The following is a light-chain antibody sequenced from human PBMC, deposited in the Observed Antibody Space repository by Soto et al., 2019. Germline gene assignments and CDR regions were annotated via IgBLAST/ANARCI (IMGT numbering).Light chain of an antibody. CDR1: QSVTSAY. CDR2: GAS. Sequence: EIVLTQSPAILSVSPGDRATLSCRASQSVTSAYLAWYHQKPGQAPRLLIYGASNRATGIPDRFSGSGSGTDFTLTISRLEPEDFAVYYCQQRSNWPLTFGGGTKVDIK. V-gene: IGKV3D-20*02. J-gene: IGKJ4*01. CDR3: QQRSNWPLT.